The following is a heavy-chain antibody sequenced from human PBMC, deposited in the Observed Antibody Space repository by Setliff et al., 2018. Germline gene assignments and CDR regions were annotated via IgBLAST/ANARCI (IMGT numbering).Heavy chain of an antibody. CDR2: IKQDGSEK. V-gene: IGHV3-7*03. D-gene: IGHD3-3*01. Sequence: PGGSLRLSCAASGFTFSSYSMSWVRQAPGKGLEWVANIKQDGSEKYYVDSVKGRFTISRDNSKNTLYLQMNSLRAEDTAVYYCAKVNNRFWSGYYPYYYGMDVWGQGTTVTVSS. CDR3: AKVNNRFWSGYYPYYYGMDV. J-gene: IGHJ6*02. CDR1: GFTFSSYS.